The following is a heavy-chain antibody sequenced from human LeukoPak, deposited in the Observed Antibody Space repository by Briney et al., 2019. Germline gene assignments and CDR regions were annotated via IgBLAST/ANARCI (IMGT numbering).Heavy chain of an antibody. CDR1: GGTFSSYA. CDR3: ARFGSGLVVVPGPVYYFDY. J-gene: IGHJ4*02. Sequence: GSSVKVSCKASGGTFSSYAISWVRQAPGQGLEWMGGIIPIFGTANYAQKFQGRVTITTDESTSTAYMELSSLRSEDTAVYYCARFGSGLVVVPGPVYYFDYWGQGTLVTVSS. CDR2: IIPIFGTA. V-gene: IGHV1-69*05. D-gene: IGHD2-2*01.